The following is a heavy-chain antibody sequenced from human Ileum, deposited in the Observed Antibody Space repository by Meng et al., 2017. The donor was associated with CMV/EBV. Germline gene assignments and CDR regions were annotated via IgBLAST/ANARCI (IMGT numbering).Heavy chain of an antibody. D-gene: IGHD1-26*01. CDR2: FYSSDTY. V-gene: IGHV4-4*07. J-gene: IGHJ4*02. Sequence: GQLQESGPGLVQSSMTLSLTCTFSGGSVNKYYWSWIRQADGKGLEWIGRFYSSDTYNYHPSLDSRVTMSLDTSKNQFSLNLRSVTAADTATYYCARGSGASTREGFDYWGLGTLVTVSS. CDR1: GGSVNKYY. CDR3: ARGSGASTREGFDY.